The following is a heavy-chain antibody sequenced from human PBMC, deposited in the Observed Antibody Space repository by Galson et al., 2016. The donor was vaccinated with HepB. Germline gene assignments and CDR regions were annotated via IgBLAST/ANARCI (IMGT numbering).Heavy chain of an antibody. CDR2: INSDGSST. CDR1: GFTFSSYW. V-gene: IGHV3-74*01. CDR3: AQHGDAGNSADYNGMNV. D-gene: IGHD4-23*01. J-gene: IGHJ6*02. Sequence: SLRLSCAASGFTFSSYWMHWVRQAPGKGLVWVSRINSDGSSTSYADSVKGRFTVSRDNSKNTLYLQMKSLKIEDTALYYCAQHGDAGNSADYNGMNVWGHESTVTLS.